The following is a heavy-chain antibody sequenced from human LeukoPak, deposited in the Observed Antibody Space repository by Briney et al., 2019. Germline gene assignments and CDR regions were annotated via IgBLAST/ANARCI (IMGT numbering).Heavy chain of an antibody. Sequence: SETLSLTCTVSGGSISSYYWSWIRQPQGKGLEWIGYIYYSGSTNYNPSLKSRVTISVDTSKNQFSLKLSSVTAADTAVYYCARVGIGYCTNGVCYTGPVGRDWYFDLWGRGTLVTVSS. V-gene: IGHV4-59*01. D-gene: IGHD2-8*01. J-gene: IGHJ2*01. CDR2: IYYSGST. CDR1: GGSISSYY. CDR3: ARVGIGYCTNGVCYTGPVGRDWYFDL.